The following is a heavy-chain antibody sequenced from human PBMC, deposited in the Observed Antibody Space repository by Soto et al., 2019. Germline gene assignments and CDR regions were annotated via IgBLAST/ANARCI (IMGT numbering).Heavy chain of an antibody. CDR2: IHHSGTT. CDR1: GDSVSSSSYY. D-gene: IGHD5-12*01. Sequence: QVQLQESGPGLVKPSQTLSLTCTVSGDSVSSSSYYWSWIRQQPGKGLEWIGYIHHSGTTYYNPSLKSRITLSVDTSKNQSSLRLSSVTAADTAVYYCASGLGYKAWGQGTLVTVSS. V-gene: IGHV4-31*03. CDR3: ASGLGYKA. J-gene: IGHJ5*02.